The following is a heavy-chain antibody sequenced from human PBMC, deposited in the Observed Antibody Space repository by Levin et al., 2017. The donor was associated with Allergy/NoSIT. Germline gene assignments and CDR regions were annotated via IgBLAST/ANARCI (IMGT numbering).Heavy chain of an antibody. CDR3: TTNTAMIDY. CDR1: GFTFSNAW. J-gene: IGHJ4*02. D-gene: IGHD5-18*01. V-gene: IGHV3-15*01. Sequence: GESLKISCAASGFTFSNAWMSWVRQAPGKGLEWVGRIKSKTDGGTTDYAAPVKGRFTISRDDSKNTLHLQMNSLKTEDTAVYYCTTNTAMIDYWGQGTLVTVSS. CDR2: IKSKTDGGTT.